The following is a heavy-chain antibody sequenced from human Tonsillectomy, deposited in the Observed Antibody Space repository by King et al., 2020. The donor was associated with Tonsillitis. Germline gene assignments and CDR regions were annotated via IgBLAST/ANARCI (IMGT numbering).Heavy chain of an antibody. D-gene: IGHD3-3*01. CDR3: ANSRYDFWSGYYTAHDFDY. CDR1: GFSLSTSGVG. V-gene: IGHV2-5*01. CDR2: IYWNDDK. Sequence: ITLKESGPTLVKPTQTLTLTCTFSGFSLSTSGVGVGWIRQPPGKALEWLALIYWNDDKRYSPSLKSRLTITKDTSKNHVVLTMTNMDPVDTATYYCANSRYDFWSGYYTAHDFDYWGQGTLVTVAS. J-gene: IGHJ4*02.